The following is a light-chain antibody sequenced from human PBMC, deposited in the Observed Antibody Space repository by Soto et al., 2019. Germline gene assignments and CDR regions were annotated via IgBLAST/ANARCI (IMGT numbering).Light chain of an antibody. CDR1: QSISSY. CDR3: QQSYSTPWT. CDR2: AAS. V-gene: IGKV1-39*01. Sequence: DIQMTQSPSSLSASVGDRVTITCRASQSISSYLNWYQQKPGKAPKLLIYAASSLQSWVPSRYSGSGSGTDFTLTIISLQPEDFASYYCQQSYSTPWTFGQGTKVEIK. J-gene: IGKJ1*01.